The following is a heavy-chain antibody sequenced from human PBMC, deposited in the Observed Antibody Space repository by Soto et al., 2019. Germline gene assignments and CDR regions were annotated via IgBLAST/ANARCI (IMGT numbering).Heavy chain of an antibody. Sequence: PGGSLRLSCTASGFTFGDYAMSWFRQAPGKGLEWVGFIRSKAYGGTTEYAASVKGRFTISRDDSKSIAYLQMNSLRAEDTAMYYCARDCGYGYGMDVWGQGTTVTVSS. V-gene: IGHV3-49*03. CDR1: GFTFGDYA. CDR2: IRSKAYGGTT. J-gene: IGHJ6*02. CDR3: ARDCGYGYGMDV. D-gene: IGHD2-15*01.